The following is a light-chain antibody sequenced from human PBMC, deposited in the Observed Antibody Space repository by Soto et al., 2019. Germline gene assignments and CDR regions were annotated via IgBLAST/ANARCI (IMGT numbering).Light chain of an antibody. V-gene: IGKV3-15*01. CDR2: DAS. CDR3: QQGAKWFPIT. Sequence: EIVLTQSPPTLPVSPGERATLSCRASQSVGSNLAWYQQKPGQAPRLVIYDASTRATGIPARFSGSGSGTEFSLTISSLQSEDFAFYYCQQGAKWFPITFGQGTRLEIK. CDR1: QSVGSN. J-gene: IGKJ5*01.